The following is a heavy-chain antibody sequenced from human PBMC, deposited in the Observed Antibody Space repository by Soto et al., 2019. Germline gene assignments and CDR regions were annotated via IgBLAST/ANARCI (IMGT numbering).Heavy chain of an antibody. CDR3: ARAKGRTVTTPTDDACDI. CDR1: GGTFSSYA. Sequence: QGHLVQSGAEVKKPGSSVKVSCKASGGTFSSYAIGWVRQAPGPGLEWMGGIILIFGTANYAQKFQGRVTITADESTSTAYMELSSLRSEDTAVYYCARAKGRTVTTPTDDACDICGQGTMVTVSS. CDR2: IILIFGTA. J-gene: IGHJ3*02. V-gene: IGHV1-69*01. D-gene: IGHD4-17*01.